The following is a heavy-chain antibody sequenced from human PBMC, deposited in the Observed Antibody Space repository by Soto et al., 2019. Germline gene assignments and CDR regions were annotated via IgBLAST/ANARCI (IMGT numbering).Heavy chain of an antibody. CDR3: ARVYRDLGVVPPALNWFDP. J-gene: IGHJ5*02. D-gene: IGHD2-2*01. CDR1: GFTFSSYA. CDR2: VSGSGGTT. V-gene: IGHV3-23*01. Sequence: PGGSLRLSCAASGFTFSSYAMSWVRQAPGKGLEWVSIVSGSGGTTYYADSVKGRFTISRDNSKNTLYLQMNSLRAEDTAIYYCARVYRDLGVVPPALNWFDPWGQGTLGTVAS.